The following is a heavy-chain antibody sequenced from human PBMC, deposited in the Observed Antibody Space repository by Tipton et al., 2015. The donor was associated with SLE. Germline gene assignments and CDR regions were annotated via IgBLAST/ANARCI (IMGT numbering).Heavy chain of an antibody. CDR1: GGSISSYY. J-gene: IGHJ4*02. CDR2: IYYSGST. CDR3: ARDFKGIVADYFDY. V-gene: IGHV4-59*01. D-gene: IGHD1-26*01. Sequence: TLSLTCTVSGGSISSYYWSWIRQPPGKGLEWIGYIYYSGSTNYNPSLKSRVTISVDTSKNQFSLKLSSGTAADTAVYYCARDFKGIVADYFDYWGQGTLVTVSS.